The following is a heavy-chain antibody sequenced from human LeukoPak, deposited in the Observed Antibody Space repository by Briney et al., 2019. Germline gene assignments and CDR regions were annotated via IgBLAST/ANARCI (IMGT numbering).Heavy chain of an antibody. V-gene: IGHV3-30-3*01. CDR1: GFTLSSYS. Sequence: GRSLRLSCAASGFTLSSYSMHWIRQAPGKGLEWVAVISQDGSNEYRADSVKCRFTISRDTSKNTLYLQMSSLRVEDTAVYYCARDRSDFWSGILYYYYGMDVWGQGTTVTVSS. D-gene: IGHD3-3*01. J-gene: IGHJ6*02. CDR2: ISQDGSNE. CDR3: ARDRSDFWSGILYYYYGMDV.